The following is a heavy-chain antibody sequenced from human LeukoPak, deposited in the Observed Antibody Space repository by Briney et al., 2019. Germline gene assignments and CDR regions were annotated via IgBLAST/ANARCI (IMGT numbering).Heavy chain of an antibody. Sequence: PGGSLRPSCAGSGFTLSSHSMNWVRQAPGKGLEWVSSISSSSSYIYYADSVKGRFTISRDNARNSLYLQMNSLRAEDTAVYYCARDTDQYCGRDCYVDYWGQGTLVTVSS. V-gene: IGHV3-21*01. CDR2: ISSSSSYI. CDR3: ARDTDQYCGRDCYVDY. D-gene: IGHD2-21*02. J-gene: IGHJ4*02. CDR1: GFTLSSHS.